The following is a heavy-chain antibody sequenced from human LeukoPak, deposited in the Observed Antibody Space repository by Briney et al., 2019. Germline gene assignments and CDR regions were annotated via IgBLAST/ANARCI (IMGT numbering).Heavy chain of an antibody. CDR3: AKGRSNIWYHLAEYFLH. CDR2: MNPNSGNT. CDR1: GYTFTSYD. Sequence: ASVKVSCKASGYTFTSYDINWVRQATGQGLEWMGWMNPNSGNTGYAQKFQGRVTMTRNTSISTAYMELSSLRSEDTAVYYCAKGRSNIWYHLAEYFLHWGQGTLVTVSS. D-gene: IGHD6-13*01. V-gene: IGHV1-8*01. J-gene: IGHJ1*01.